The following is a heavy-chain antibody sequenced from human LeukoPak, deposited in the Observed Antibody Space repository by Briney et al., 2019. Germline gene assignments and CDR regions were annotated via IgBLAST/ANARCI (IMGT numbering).Heavy chain of an antibody. J-gene: IGHJ4*02. CDR1: GFTFSSYG. Sequence: GGSLRPSCAASGFTFSSYGMHWVRQAPGKGLVWVAVISYDGSNKYYADSVKGRFTISRDNSKNTLYLQMNSLRAEDTAVYYCAKDVLAAAGTVPIDYWGQGTLVTVSS. V-gene: IGHV3-30*18. D-gene: IGHD6-13*01. CDR2: ISYDGSNK. CDR3: AKDVLAAAGTVPIDY.